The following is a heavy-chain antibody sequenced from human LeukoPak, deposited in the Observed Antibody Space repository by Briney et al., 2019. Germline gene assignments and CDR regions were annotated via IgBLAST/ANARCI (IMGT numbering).Heavy chain of an antibody. CDR1: GYTFTSYG. CDR2: ISAYNGNT. D-gene: IGHD5-18*01. Sequence: ASVKVSWKASGYTFTSYGISWVRQAPGQGLEWMGWISAYNGNTNYAQILQGRVTMTTDTSTSTAYMELRSLRSDDTAVYYCAREQGVGTSMFTGYWGQGSLVTVSS. V-gene: IGHV1-18*01. CDR3: AREQGVGTSMFTGY. J-gene: IGHJ4*02.